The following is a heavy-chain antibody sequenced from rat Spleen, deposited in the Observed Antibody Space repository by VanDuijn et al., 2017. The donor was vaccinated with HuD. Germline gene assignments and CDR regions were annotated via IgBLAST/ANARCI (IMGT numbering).Heavy chain of an antibody. CDR2: IPSTGGST. V-gene: IGHV5-31*01. CDR1: GFTFHNYW. D-gene: IGHD1-12*02. CDR3: ATDYYDGTYYYDYVMDA. J-gene: IGHJ4*01. Sequence: EVQLVESGGGLVQPGRSLKLSCVASGFTFHNYWMTWIRQAPGKGLEWIASIPSTGGSTYYRDSVKGRFTIFRDSAKSTLYLQMDSLRSEDTATYYCATDYYDGTYYYDYVMDAWGQGASVTVSS.